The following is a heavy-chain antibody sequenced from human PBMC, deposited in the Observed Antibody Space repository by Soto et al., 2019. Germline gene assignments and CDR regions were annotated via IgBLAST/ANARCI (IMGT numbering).Heavy chain of an antibody. CDR1: GFAFTTYW. Sequence: GGSLRLSCEASGFAFTTYWMHWVRQAPGKGLVWVSGIKSDGTTTTYADSVKGRFTISRDNAKNTLYLQMSSLSAEDTAVYYCAGLFASIYTPRPFDHWGQGTQVTVSS. V-gene: IGHV3-74*01. CDR3: AGLFASIYTPRPFDH. J-gene: IGHJ4*02. CDR2: IKSDGTTT. D-gene: IGHD2-2*02.